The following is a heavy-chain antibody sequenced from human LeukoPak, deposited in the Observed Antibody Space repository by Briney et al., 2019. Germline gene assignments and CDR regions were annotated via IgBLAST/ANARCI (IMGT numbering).Heavy chain of an antibody. CDR3: ARDQDGGKYYYESSGYSH. D-gene: IGHD3-22*01. Sequence: PGESLRLSCAASGFTFSSYGLNWVRQVPGKGLEWVSTISSGGHIYYEDSVKGRFTISRDNAKNSLYLQMNSLRAEDTAVYYCARDQDGGKYYYESSGYSHWGQGILVTVSS. V-gene: IGHV3-21*01. CDR1: GFTFSSYG. CDR2: ISSGGHI. J-gene: IGHJ4*02.